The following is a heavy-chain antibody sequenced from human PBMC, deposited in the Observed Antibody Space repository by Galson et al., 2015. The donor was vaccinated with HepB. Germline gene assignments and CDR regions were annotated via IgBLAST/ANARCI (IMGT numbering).Heavy chain of an antibody. CDR1: GFTFSSYA. CDR3: AKAVAYYYDSSGYYSN. Sequence: SLRLSCAASGFTFSSYAMNWVRQAPGRGLEWVSAISGSGGSTDYADSVKGRFTISRDNSKKTLYLQMNSLRAEDTAVYYCAKAVAYYYDSSGYYSNWGQG. V-gene: IGHV3-23*01. D-gene: IGHD3-22*01. J-gene: IGHJ1*01. CDR2: ISGSGGST.